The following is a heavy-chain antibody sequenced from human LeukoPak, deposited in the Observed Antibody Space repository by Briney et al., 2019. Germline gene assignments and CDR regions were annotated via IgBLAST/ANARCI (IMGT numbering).Heavy chain of an antibody. CDR1: GGSISSSSYY. V-gene: IGHV4-39*07. Sequence: ASETLSLTCTVSGGSISSSSYYWGWIRQPPGKGLEWIGSIYYSGSTYYNPSLKSRVTISVDTSKNQFSLKLSSVTAADTAVYYCASCHARLSDLAFDYWGQGILVTVSS. J-gene: IGHJ4*02. D-gene: IGHD2-15*01. CDR2: IYYSGST. CDR3: ASCHARLSDLAFDY.